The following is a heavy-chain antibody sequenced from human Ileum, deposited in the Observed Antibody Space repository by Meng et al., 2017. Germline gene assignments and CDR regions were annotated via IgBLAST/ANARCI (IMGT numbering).Heavy chain of an antibody. J-gene: IGHJ4*02. CDR3: ARSGSYATAGVN. V-gene: IGHV4-39*07. Sequence: SETLSLTCTVSGGSISSSGYYWGCIRQPPGKGLEWIGSIYYSGNTYYNPSLKSRVTISVDTSKNQFSLKLTSVTAADTAVYYCARSGSYATAGVNWGQGTLVTVSS. CDR1: GGSISSSGYY. D-gene: IGHD1-26*01. CDR2: IYYSGNT.